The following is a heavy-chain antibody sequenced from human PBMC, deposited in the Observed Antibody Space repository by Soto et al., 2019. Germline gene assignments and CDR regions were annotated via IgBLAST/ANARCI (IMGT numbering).Heavy chain of an antibody. CDR3: AKSFGGNYPGAFDI. J-gene: IGHJ3*02. Sequence: LRLSCAASGFTFSSYAMKWVRQAPGKGLEWVSAISGSGDSTYYADSVKGRFTIPRDNSKNTLYLQMNGLRAEDTAVYYCAKSFGGNYPGAFDIWGQGTMVTVSS. D-gene: IGHD1-26*01. CDR1: GFTFSSYA. V-gene: IGHV3-23*01. CDR2: ISGSGDST.